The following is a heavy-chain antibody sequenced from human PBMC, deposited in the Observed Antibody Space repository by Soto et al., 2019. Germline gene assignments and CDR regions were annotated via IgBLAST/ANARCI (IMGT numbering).Heavy chain of an antibody. CDR1: GGSISSSSYY. CDR2: IYYSRST. D-gene: IGHD5-18*01. Sequence: QLQLQESGPGLVKPSETLSLTCTVSGGSISSSSYYWGWIRQPPGKGLEWIGSIYYSRSTYYNPSIKGRVNIAVDTSKNQFSVKLSSVTAADTAVYYCARHRGYSYGYVSRNAWFDPWGQGTLVTVSS. J-gene: IGHJ5*02. V-gene: IGHV4-39*01. CDR3: ARHRGYSYGYVSRNAWFDP.